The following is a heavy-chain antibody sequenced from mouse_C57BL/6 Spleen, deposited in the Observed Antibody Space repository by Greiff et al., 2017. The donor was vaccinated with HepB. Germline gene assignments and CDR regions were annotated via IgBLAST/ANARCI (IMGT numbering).Heavy chain of an antibody. CDR2: INPSSGYT. J-gene: IGHJ3*01. CDR1: GYTFTSYT. V-gene: IGHV1-4*01. Sequence: QVQLQQSGAELARPGASVKMSCKASGYTFTSYTMHWVKQRPGQGLEWIGYINPSSGYTKYNQKFKDKATLTADKSSSTAYMQLSSLTSEDSAVYYCSRAGYDYDVAYWGQGTLVTVSA. D-gene: IGHD2-4*01. CDR3: SRAGYDYDVAY.